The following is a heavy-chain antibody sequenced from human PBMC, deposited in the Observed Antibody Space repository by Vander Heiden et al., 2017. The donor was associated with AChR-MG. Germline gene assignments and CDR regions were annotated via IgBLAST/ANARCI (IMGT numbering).Heavy chain of an antibody. Sequence: QVQLQQWGAGLLKPSETLSLTCAVYGGSFSGYYWSWLRQPPGKGLEWIGEINQSGSTNYNPSLKSRVTISVDTSKNQFSLKLSSVTAADTAVYYCARGLIDIVVVPAAIPRVSYYMDVWGKGTTVTVSS. D-gene: IGHD2-2*01. CDR1: GGSFSGYY. CDR3: ARGLIDIVVVPAAIPRVSYYMDV. J-gene: IGHJ6*03. CDR2: INQSGST. V-gene: IGHV4-34*01.